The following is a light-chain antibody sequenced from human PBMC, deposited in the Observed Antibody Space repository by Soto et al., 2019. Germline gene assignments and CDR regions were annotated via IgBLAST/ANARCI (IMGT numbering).Light chain of an antibody. CDR3: CSYAGGRSPYV. Sequence: QSGLTQPAAVSWSPGQSITISCTGTTSDFGSYDLVSWYQQHPGKAPKIMIYEVSKRPSGDSNRFSGSKSGNTASLTISGLQAEDEADYYCCSYAGGRSPYVFGTGTKVTVL. V-gene: IGLV2-23*02. CDR1: TSDFGSYDL. CDR2: EVS. J-gene: IGLJ1*01.